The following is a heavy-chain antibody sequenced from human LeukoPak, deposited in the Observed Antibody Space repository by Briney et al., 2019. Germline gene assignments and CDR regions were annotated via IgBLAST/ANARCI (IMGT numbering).Heavy chain of an antibody. J-gene: IGHJ3*02. CDR2: IDPSDSYT. D-gene: IGHD3-22*01. V-gene: IGHV5-10-1*01. Sequence: HGESLKISCKGSGYSFTSYWISWVRQMPGKGLEWMGRIDPSDSYTNYSPSFQGHVTISADKSISTAYLQWSSLKASDTAMYYCARHTTYDSSGYYYAFAFDIWGQGTMVTVSS. CDR1: GYSFTSYW. CDR3: ARHTTYDSSGYYYAFAFDI.